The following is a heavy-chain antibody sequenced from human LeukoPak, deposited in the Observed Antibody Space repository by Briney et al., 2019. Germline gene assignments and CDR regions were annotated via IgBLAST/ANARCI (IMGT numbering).Heavy chain of an antibody. Sequence: ASVKVSCKASGYTFTSYDINWVRQATGQGLEWMGWMNPNSGNTGYAQKFQGRVTITKNTSISTAYMELSSLRSEDTAVYYCARGPEPIGGATLYYYYYYMDVWGKGTTVTVSS. CDR3: ARGPEPIGGATLYYYYYYMDV. D-gene: IGHD1-26*01. V-gene: IGHV1-8*03. J-gene: IGHJ6*03. CDR1: GYTFTSYD. CDR2: MNPNSGNT.